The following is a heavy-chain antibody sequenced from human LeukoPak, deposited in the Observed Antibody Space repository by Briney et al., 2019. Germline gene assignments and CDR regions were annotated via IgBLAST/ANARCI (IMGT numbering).Heavy chain of an antibody. Sequence: SETLPLTCTVSGGSISSSSYYWGWIRQPPGKGLEWIGSIYYSGSTYYNPSLKSRVTISVDTSKNQFSLKLSSVTAADTAVYYCARPISSSSLTYNWFDPWGQGTLVTVSS. J-gene: IGHJ5*02. V-gene: IGHV4-39*01. CDR3: ARPISSSSLTYNWFDP. D-gene: IGHD6-6*01. CDR1: GGSISSSSYY. CDR2: IYYSGST.